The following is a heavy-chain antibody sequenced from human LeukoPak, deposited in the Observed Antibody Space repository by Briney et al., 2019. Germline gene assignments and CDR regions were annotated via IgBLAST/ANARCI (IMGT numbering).Heavy chain of an antibody. Sequence: SETLSLTCAVYGGSFSGYYWSWIRQPPGKGLEWIVEINHSGSTNYNPSLKSRVTISVDTSKNQFSLKLSSVTAADTAVYYCARGFGVVVPAAIYGRSRFDPWGQGTLVTVSS. V-gene: IGHV4-34*01. J-gene: IGHJ5*02. D-gene: IGHD2-2*01. CDR1: GGSFSGYY. CDR2: INHSGST. CDR3: ARGFGVVVPAAIYGRSRFDP.